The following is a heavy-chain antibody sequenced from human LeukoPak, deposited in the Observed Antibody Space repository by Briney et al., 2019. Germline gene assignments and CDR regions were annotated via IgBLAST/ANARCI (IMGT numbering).Heavy chain of an antibody. D-gene: IGHD3-3*01. Sequence: PGGSLRLSCAASGFTFSDYYMSWIRQAPGKGLEWVSYISSSGSTIYYADSVKGRFTISRDNAKNSLYLQMNSLRAEDTAVYYCARARTYDFWSGPRDFDLWGRGTLVTVSS. CDR1: GFTFSDYY. J-gene: IGHJ2*01. V-gene: IGHV3-11*04. CDR3: ARARTYDFWSGPRDFDL. CDR2: ISSSGSTI.